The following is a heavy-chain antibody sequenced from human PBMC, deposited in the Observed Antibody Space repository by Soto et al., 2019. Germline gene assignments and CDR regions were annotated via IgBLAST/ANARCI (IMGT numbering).Heavy chain of an antibody. D-gene: IGHD3-10*01. J-gene: IGHJ3*02. CDR1: GYTFTSYD. Sequence: QVQLVQSGAEVKKPGASVKVSCKASGYTFTSYDINWVRQATGQGLEWMGWMNPNSGNTGYAQKFQGRVTMTRTTSISTAYMELSSLRSEDTAVYYCARSINYYASGEDAFDIWGQGTMVTVSS. V-gene: IGHV1-8*01. CDR2: MNPNSGNT. CDR3: ARSINYYASGEDAFDI.